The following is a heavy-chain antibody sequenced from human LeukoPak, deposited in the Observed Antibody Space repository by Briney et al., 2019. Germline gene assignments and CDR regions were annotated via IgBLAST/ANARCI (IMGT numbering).Heavy chain of an antibody. Sequence: PGGSLRLSCAASGFTFSSYGMHWVRQAPGKGLEWVAVIWYDGSNKYYADSVKGRFTISRDNSKSTLSLQMNSLRAEDTAVYYCARFLYSSGLDYWGQGTLVAVSS. D-gene: IGHD6-19*01. V-gene: IGHV3-33*01. J-gene: IGHJ4*02. CDR2: IWYDGSNK. CDR3: ARFLYSSGLDY. CDR1: GFTFSSYG.